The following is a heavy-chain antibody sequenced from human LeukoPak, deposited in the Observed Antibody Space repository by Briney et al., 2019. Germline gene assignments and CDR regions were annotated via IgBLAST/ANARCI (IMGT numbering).Heavy chain of an antibody. CDR3: ARLGRVYSSSWYYFDY. J-gene: IGHJ4*02. CDR1: GYSFISYW. V-gene: IGHV5-51*01. CDR2: IYPGDSDT. Sequence: GESLKISCKGSGYSFISYWIGWVRQMPGKGLEWMGIIYPGDSDTRYSPSFQGQVTISADKSISTAYLQWSSLKASDTAMYYCARLGRVYSSSWYYFDYWGQGTLVTVSS. D-gene: IGHD6-13*01.